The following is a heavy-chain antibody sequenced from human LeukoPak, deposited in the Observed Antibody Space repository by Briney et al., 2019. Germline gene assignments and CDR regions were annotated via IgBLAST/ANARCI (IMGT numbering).Heavy chain of an antibody. V-gene: IGHV1-69*13. D-gene: IGHD3-9*01. CDR1: GGTFSSYA. CDR2: IIPIFGTA. CDR3: ASSRDYDILTGYYYYYYGMDV. Sequence: SVTVSCKASGGTFSSYAISWVRQAPGQGLEWMGGIIPIFGTANYAQKFQGRVTITADESTSTAYMELSSLRSEDTAVYYCASSRDYDILTGYYYYYYGMDVWGQGTTVTVSS. J-gene: IGHJ6*02.